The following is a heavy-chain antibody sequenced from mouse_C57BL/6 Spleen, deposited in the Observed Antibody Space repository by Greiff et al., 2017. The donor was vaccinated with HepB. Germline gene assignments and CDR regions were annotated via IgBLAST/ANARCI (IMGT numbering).Heavy chain of an antibody. Sequence: EVMLVESEGGLVQPGSSMKLSCTASGFTFSDYYMAWVRQVPEKGLEWVANINYDGSSTYYLDSLKSRFIISRDNAKNTLYLQMSSLKSEDTATYYCAREGVYAMDYWGQGTSVTVSS. CDR2: INYDGSST. J-gene: IGHJ4*01. CDR1: GFTFSDYY. V-gene: IGHV5-16*01. CDR3: AREGVYAMDY.